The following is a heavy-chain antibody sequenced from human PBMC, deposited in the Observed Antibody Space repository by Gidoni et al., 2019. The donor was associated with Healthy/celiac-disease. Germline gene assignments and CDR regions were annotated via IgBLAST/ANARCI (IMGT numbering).Heavy chain of an antibody. CDR3: ARDMGSIAAAGTGLPGLGWFDP. V-gene: IGHV3-33*01. CDR2: IWYDGSNK. J-gene: IGHJ5*02. CDR1: GFPFSSYG. D-gene: IGHD6-13*01. Sequence: QVQLVESGGGVVQPGRSLRLSCAASGFPFSSYGMHWVRQAPGKGLEWVAVIWYDGSNKYYADSVKGRFTISRDNSKNTLYLQMNSLRAEDTAVYYCARDMGSIAAAGTGLPGLGWFDPWGQGTLVTVSS.